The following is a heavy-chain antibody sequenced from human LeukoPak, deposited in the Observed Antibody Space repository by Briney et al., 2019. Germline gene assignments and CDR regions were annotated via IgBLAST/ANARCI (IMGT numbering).Heavy chain of an antibody. CDR1: GFTFSSYG. Sequence: GGSLRLSCAASGFTFSSYGMHWVRQAPGKGLEWVAVIWYDGSNKYYADSVKGRFTISRDNSKNTLYLQMNSLRAEDTAVYYCARDRSAEAAHYFDYWGQGTLVTVSS. CDR3: ARDRSAEAAHYFDY. V-gene: IGHV3-33*01. CDR2: IWYDGSNK. D-gene: IGHD6-13*01. J-gene: IGHJ4*02.